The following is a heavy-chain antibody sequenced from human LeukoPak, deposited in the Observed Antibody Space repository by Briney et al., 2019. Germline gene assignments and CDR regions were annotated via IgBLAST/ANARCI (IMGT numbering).Heavy chain of an antibody. D-gene: IGHD3-3*01. J-gene: IGHJ4*02. CDR3: ARSASGYIDY. CDR2: INHSGST. CDR1: VGSFHIYY. V-gene: IGHV4-34*01. Sequence: SETLSLTCAVYVGSFHIYYWSWISQPPGKGLEWIGEINHSGSTNYNPSLKSRVTISVDTSKNQFSLKLSSVTAADTAVYYCARSASGYIDYWGQGTLVTVSS.